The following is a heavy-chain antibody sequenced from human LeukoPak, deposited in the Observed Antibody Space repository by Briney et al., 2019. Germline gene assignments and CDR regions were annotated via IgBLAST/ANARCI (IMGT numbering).Heavy chain of an antibody. CDR3: VRENHGSFDY. D-gene: IGHD1-14*01. V-gene: IGHV3-21*01. Sequence: GRSLRLSCAASGFSFSNYYVNWVRQAPGKGLEWVSCITYSRTYIYYSDSVKGRFAISRDNAKNSLYLQMNSLRADDTAVYYCVRENHGSFDYWGQGSLVTVSS. CDR2: ITYSRTYI. CDR1: GFSFSNYY. J-gene: IGHJ4*02.